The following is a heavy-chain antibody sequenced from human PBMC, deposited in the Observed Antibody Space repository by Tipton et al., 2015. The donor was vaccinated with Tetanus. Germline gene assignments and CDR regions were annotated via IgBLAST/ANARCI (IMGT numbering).Heavy chain of an antibody. J-gene: IGHJ4*02. Sequence: TLSLTCAVSGVSIRSSTYFWGWIRQPPGKGLEWIGHIFYTGSRHYNPSLESRVTISVDTSKNQFSLNLSSVTAADTAVYYCARWRDGFNRALDSWGQGIMVTVSS. V-gene: IGHV4-39*01. CDR1: GVSIRSSTYF. CDR2: IFYTGSR. D-gene: IGHD5-24*01. CDR3: ARWRDGFNRALDS.